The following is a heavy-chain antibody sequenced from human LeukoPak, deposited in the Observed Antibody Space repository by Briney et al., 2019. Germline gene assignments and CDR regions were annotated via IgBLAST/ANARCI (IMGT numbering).Heavy chain of an antibody. CDR2: IIPIFGTA. CDR1: GGTFSSYA. Sequence: SVKVSCKASGGTFSSYAISWVRQAPGQGLEWMGGIIPIFGTANYAQKFQGRVTITTDESTSTAYMELSSLRSEDTAVYYCARAPLSMSDSSGYYDYWGQGTLVTVSS. V-gene: IGHV1-69*05. D-gene: IGHD3-22*01. CDR3: ARAPLSMSDSSGYYDY. J-gene: IGHJ4*02.